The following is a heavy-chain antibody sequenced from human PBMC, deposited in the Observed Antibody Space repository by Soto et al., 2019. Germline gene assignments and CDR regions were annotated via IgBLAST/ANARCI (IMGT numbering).Heavy chain of an antibody. CDR3: AGWGEHDANV. CDR1: GLRFSTYW. J-gene: IGHJ4*02. CDR2: IDPDGRVG. V-gene: IGHV3-7*03. D-gene: IGHD7-27*01. Sequence: EGQLLGSGGGLVQPVGSLRLSCVASGLRFSTYWMNWVRQPPGMGLEWVANIDPDGRVGTYVDSVKGRFTTSRDNAMNSVYLQMNSLRADDTAMYFCAGWGEHDANVWGQGILVTVSA.